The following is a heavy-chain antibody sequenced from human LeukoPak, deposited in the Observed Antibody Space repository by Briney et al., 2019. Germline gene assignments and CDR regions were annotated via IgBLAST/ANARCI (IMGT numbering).Heavy chain of an antibody. Sequence: SETLSLTCAVSGASISSYYWSWIRQPAGKGLEWIGRIYISGTTNYSPSLKSRVTMSVDTSKNQFSLKLSSVPAADTAVYYCARSGTSYYSPNFDYWGQGTLVTVSS. V-gene: IGHV4-4*07. CDR1: GASISSYY. CDR2: IYISGTT. D-gene: IGHD1-26*01. CDR3: ARSGTSYYSPNFDY. J-gene: IGHJ4*02.